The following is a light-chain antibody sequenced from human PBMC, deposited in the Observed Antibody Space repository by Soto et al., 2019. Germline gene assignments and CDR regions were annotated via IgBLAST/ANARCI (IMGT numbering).Light chain of an antibody. CDR2: AAS. V-gene: IGKV1-39*01. Sequence: DIQMTQSPSSLSASVGDRVTITCRASHSISSYLNWYQQKPGKAPKLLIYAASSLQSGVPSRYSGSGSGTDFTLTISSLQPEDFATYYCQQSYSSPLMYTFGQGTKLEIK. CDR3: QQSYSSPLMYT. CDR1: HSISSY. J-gene: IGKJ2*01.